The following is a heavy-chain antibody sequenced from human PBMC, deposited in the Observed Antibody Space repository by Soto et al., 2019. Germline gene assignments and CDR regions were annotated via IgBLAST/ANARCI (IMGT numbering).Heavy chain of an antibody. J-gene: IGHJ4*02. Sequence: QVQLVQSGAEVKKPGSSVKVSCKASGGTFSSYAISWVRQAPGQGLEWMGGIIPIFGPANYAQKFPGRVTITADESTSTAYMELSSLRSEDTAVYYCARDNKEDYDILTGYYASVYWGQGTLVTVSS. CDR1: GGTFSSYA. D-gene: IGHD3-9*01. CDR3: ARDNKEDYDILTGYYASVY. V-gene: IGHV1-69*01. CDR2: IIPIFGPA.